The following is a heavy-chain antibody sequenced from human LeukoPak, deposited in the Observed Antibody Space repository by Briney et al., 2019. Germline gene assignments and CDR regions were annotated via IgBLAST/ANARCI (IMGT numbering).Heavy chain of an antibody. CDR1: GYTFTSYG. Sequence: ASVKVSCKASGYTFTSYGISWVRQAPGQGLEWMGWISAYNGNTNYAQKLQGRVTMTTDTSTSTAYMELRSLRSDDTAVYYCVRCGWEYYYYYYYMDVWGKGTTVTVSS. CDR2: ISAYNGNT. J-gene: IGHJ6*03. D-gene: IGHD6-19*01. CDR3: VRCGWEYYYYYYYMDV. V-gene: IGHV1-18*01.